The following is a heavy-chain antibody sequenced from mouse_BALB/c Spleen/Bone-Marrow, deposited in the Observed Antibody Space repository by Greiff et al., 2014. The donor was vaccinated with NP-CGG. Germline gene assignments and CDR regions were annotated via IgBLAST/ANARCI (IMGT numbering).Heavy chain of an antibody. J-gene: IGHJ4*01. D-gene: IGHD2-3*01. Sequence: QVQLQQSGPGLVAPSQSLSITCTVSGFSLTSYGVHWVRQPPGKGLEWLGVIWAGGSTNYNSALMSRLSISKDNSKSQVFLKMNGLQTDDTAMYYCARDNGYYVDYAMDYWGQGTSVTVSS. CDR2: IWAGGST. V-gene: IGHV2-9*02. CDR1: GFSLTSYG. CDR3: ARDNGYYVDYAMDY.